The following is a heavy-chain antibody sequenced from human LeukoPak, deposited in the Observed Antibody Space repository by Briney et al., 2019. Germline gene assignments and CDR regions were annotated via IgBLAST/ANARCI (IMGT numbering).Heavy chain of an antibody. D-gene: IGHD3-22*01. Sequence: GGSLRLSCVASGFTFSSYSMNWVRQAPGKGLEWVSSISSSSNYIYYADSMKGRFTISRDNAKNSLYLQMNSLRAEDTAVYYCARRHYYDSSGYSDYWGQGTLVTVSS. J-gene: IGHJ4*02. CDR1: GFTFSSYS. CDR2: ISSSSNYI. CDR3: ARRHYYDSSGYSDY. V-gene: IGHV3-21*01.